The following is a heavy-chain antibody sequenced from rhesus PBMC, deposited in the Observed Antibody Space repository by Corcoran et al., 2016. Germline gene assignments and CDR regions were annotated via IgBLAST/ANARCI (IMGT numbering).Heavy chain of an antibody. J-gene: IGHJ4*01. Sequence: QVQLQESGPGLVKPSETLSLTCAVSGGSVSSGHWWNWIRQPPGKGLEWIGYISGSSAATYYNPSLKGRFTFSRETSKNHFYLRLHSVTAADTAMYYCARGSTVDYWGPGVLVTVSS. CDR1: GGSVSSGHW. CDR2: ISGSSAAT. V-gene: IGHV4-65*01. CDR3: ARGSTVDY.